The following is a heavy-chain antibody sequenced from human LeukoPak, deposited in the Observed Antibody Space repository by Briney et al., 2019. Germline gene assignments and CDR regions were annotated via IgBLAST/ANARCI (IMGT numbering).Heavy chain of an antibody. V-gene: IGHV3-74*01. D-gene: IGHD6-19*01. J-gene: IGHJ4*02. Sequence: VGSLRLSCAASGFTFSSYWMHWIRQVPAEGLVWVSRINVDGTTTNYPDSVKGRFTISRDNAKNTLYLQMNSLRAEDTAVYYCATAGQWRFDSWGLGTLVTVSS. CDR2: INVDGTTT. CDR3: ATAGQWRFDS. CDR1: GFTFSSYW.